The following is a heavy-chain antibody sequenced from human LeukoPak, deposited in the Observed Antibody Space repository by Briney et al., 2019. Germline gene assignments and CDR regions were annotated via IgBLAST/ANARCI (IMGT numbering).Heavy chain of an antibody. CDR2: IYYSGST. CDR1: GGSISSYY. D-gene: IGHD6-6*01. CDR3: ARSASEYSSSTRDEAYYYYYYMDV. J-gene: IGHJ6*03. V-gene: IGHV4-59*01. Sequence: SETLSLTCTVSGGSISSYYWSWIRQPPGKGLEWIGYIYYSGSTNYNPSLKSRVTISVDTSKNQFSLKLSSVTAADTAVYYCARSASEYSSSTRDEAYYYYYYMDVWGKGTTVTVSS.